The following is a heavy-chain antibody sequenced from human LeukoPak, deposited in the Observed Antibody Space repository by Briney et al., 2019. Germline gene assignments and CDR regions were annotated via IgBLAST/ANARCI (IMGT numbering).Heavy chain of an antibody. D-gene: IGHD3-10*01. CDR1: GYTFTGYY. Sequence: ASVKVSCKASGYTFTGYYMHWVRQAPGQGLEWMGWINPNSSGTNYAQKFQGRVTMTRDTSISTAYMELSRLRSDDTAVYYCARDLFYSVSGTYYNVGRVFNYWGQGTLVTVSS. CDR3: ARDLFYSVSGTYYNVGRVFNY. CDR2: INPNSSGT. V-gene: IGHV1-2*02. J-gene: IGHJ4*02.